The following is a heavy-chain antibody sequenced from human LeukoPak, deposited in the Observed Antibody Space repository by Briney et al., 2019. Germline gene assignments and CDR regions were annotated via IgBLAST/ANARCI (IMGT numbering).Heavy chain of an antibody. D-gene: IGHD1-26*01. V-gene: IGHV4-59*01. CDR3: ARGWASGPNAFDI. CDR1: GFTFSSYA. Sequence: PGGSLRLSCGASGFTFSSYAMSWIRQPPGKGLEWIGYIYYSGSTNYNPSLKSRVTISVDTSKNQFSLKLSSVTAADTAVYYCARGWASGPNAFDIWGQGTMVTVSS. CDR2: IYYSGST. J-gene: IGHJ3*02.